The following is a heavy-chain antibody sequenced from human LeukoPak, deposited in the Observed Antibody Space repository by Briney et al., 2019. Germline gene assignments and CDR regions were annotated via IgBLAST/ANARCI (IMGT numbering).Heavy chain of an antibody. CDR1: GGSISSYY. J-gene: IGHJ4*02. D-gene: IGHD2-2*01. CDR3: ASTRVVGGIGEYYFDY. V-gene: IGHV4-4*07. Sequence: PSETLSPTCTVSGGSISSYYWSWIRQPAGKGLEWIGRIYSSGSTNYNPSLKSRVTMSVDTSKDQFSLKLRSVTAADTAVYYCASTRVVGGIGEYYFDYWGQGTLVTVSS. CDR2: IYSSGST.